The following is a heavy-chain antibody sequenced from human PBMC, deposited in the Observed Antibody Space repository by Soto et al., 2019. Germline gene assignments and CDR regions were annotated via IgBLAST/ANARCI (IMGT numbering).Heavy chain of an antibody. J-gene: IGHJ4*01. D-gene: IGHD1-26*01. V-gene: IGHV6-1*01. Sequence: SQTLSLTCAITGDSVSSNSAGWSWVRQSPSRGLEWLGRTYYRSKWYYEYAVSVRGRITINPDTSKNQYSLQLNSVTPEDTAVYFCARGEQYSGRIFDYWGQGTLVTVS. CDR3: ARGEQYSGRIFDY. CDR2: TYYRSKWYY. CDR1: GDSVSSNSAG.